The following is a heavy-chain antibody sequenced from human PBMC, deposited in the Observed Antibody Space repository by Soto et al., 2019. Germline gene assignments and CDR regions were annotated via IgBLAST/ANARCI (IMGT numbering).Heavy chain of an antibody. J-gene: IGHJ4*02. D-gene: IGHD3-10*02. V-gene: IGHV3-21*01. Sequence: PGGSLRLSCAASGFTFSSYSMNWVRQAPGKGLEWVSSMSDNGIYIYYADSVKGRFTISRDNAKNSLYLQMNSLRAEDTAVYYCARDIFGANLVPVFDSWGQGTLVTVSS. CDR2: MSDNGIYI. CDR3: ARDIFGANLVPVFDS. CDR1: GFTFSSYS.